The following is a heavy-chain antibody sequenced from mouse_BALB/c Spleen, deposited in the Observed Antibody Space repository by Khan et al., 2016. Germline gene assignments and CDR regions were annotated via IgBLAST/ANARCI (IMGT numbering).Heavy chain of an antibody. V-gene: IGHV1-18*01. CDR3: ARRGYRYDNFDY. CDR2: INPYNGGT. J-gene: IGHJ2*01. D-gene: IGHD2-14*01. Sequence: VQLKQSGPELVKPGASMKISCKASGYSFTGYTMNWVKQSRGKNLEWIGLINPYNGGTSYNQKFKGQAPLTVDQSSSTAYMELLRLPSEYTAISYCARRGYRYDNFDYWGQGATLTVSS. CDR1: GYSFTGYT.